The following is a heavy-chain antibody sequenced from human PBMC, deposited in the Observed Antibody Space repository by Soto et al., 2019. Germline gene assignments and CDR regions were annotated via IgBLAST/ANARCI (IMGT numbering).Heavy chain of an antibody. CDR3: ARSADYYDSSGYYRQPMYYFDY. J-gene: IGHJ4*02. CDR1: GGSISSYY. D-gene: IGHD3-22*01. CDR2: IYYSGST. V-gene: IGHV4-59*01. Sequence: QVQLQESGPGLVKPSETLSLTCTVSGGSISSYYWSWIRQPPGKGLEWIGYIYYSGSTNYNPSLKSRVTISVDTSKNQFSLKLSSVTAADTAVYYCARSADYYDSSGYYRQPMYYFDYWGQGTLVTVSS.